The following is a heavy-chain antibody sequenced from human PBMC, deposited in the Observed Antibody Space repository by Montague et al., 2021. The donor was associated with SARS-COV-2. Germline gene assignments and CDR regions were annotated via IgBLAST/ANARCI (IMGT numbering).Heavy chain of an antibody. V-gene: IGHV4-61*02. J-gene: IGHJ4*02. Sequence: TLSLTCTVSGGSISSGSYDWSWNRQPAGKGLDWIGRISISGSTNYNPCLKSRVTISVDTSKNQFSLKLSTVTAADTAVYYCARDIAVAGLFDYWGQGTLVTVSS. CDR1: GGSISSGSYD. CDR3: ARDIAVAGLFDY. D-gene: IGHD6-19*01. CDR2: ISISGST.